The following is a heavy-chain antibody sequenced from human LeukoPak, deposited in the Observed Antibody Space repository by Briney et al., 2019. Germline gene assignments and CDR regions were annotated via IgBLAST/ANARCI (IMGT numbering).Heavy chain of an antibody. D-gene: IGHD3-22*01. J-gene: IGHJ4*02. CDR3: AKGTTTGYYYDSSGYYYFDY. CDR1: GFTFSSYA. Sequence: GGPLRLSCAASGFTFSSYAMTWVRQAPGKGLEWVSTISGSGGSTYYADSVKGRFTISRDNSKNTLYLQMNSLRADDTAVYYCAKGTTTGYYYDSSGYYYFDYWGQGTLVTVSS. CDR2: ISGSGGST. V-gene: IGHV3-23*01.